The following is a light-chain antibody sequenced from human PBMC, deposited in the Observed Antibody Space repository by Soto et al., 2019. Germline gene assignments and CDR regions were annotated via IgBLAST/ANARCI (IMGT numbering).Light chain of an antibody. CDR2: AAS. Sequence: DLQMTQSPSSLSASEGDRVTITCRATQSISRYLNWYQEKVGKAPKLLIYAASRLQSGVPARFSGSGSGADFTLTISSLQPEDFATYYCQQNYRTPWTFGQGTKVEIK. CDR3: QQNYRTPWT. CDR1: QSISRY. V-gene: IGKV1-39*01. J-gene: IGKJ1*01.